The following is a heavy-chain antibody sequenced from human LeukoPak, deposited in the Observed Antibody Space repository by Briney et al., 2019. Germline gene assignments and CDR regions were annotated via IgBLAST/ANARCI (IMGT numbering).Heavy chain of an antibody. V-gene: IGHV3-30-3*01. CDR1: GFTFSSYA. J-gene: IGHJ6*02. CDR3: ARVQYRNLYYYYGMDV. CDR2: ISYDGSNK. Sequence: GGSLRLSCAASGFTFSSYAMHWVRKAPAKGQEWVAVISYDGSNKYYADSVKGRFTIYRDNSKNMLYLQMNSLRAEDTAVYYCARVQYRNLYYYYGMDVWGQGTTVTVSS. D-gene: IGHD4-11*01.